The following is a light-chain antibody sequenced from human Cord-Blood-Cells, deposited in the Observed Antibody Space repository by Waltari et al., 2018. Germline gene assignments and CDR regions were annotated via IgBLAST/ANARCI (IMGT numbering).Light chain of an antibody. CDR2: KDS. J-gene: IGLJ2*01. CDR3: QAWDSSTAV. CDR1: KLGDKY. Sequence: SYELTQPPSLSVSPGQTASLTCSGDKLGDKYACWSQQKPGQSHVLVIYKDSKRPSGIPERFSGSNSGNTATLTISGTQAMDEADYYCQAWDSSTAVFGGGTKLTVL. V-gene: IGLV3-1*01.